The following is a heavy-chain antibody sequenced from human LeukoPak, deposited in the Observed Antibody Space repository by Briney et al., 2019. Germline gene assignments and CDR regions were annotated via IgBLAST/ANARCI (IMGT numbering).Heavy chain of an antibody. J-gene: IGHJ4*02. CDR3: TRWFYYNTSSYYYEGDY. V-gene: IGHV3-48*02. D-gene: IGHD3-22*01. CDR2: ISSSSSTI. CDR1: GFTFSSHS. Sequence: GGSLRLSCAASGFTFSSHSMNWVRQAPGKGLEWVSYISSSSSTIYYADSVKGRFTISRDNAKNSLYLQMNSLRDEDTAVYYCTRWFYYNTSSYYYEGDYWGQGTLVTVSS.